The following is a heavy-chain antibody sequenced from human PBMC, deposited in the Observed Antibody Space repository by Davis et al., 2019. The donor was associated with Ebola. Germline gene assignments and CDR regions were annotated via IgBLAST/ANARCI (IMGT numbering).Heavy chain of an antibody. V-gene: IGHV3-23*01. CDR1: GFTFSNYA. J-gene: IGHJ6*03. Sequence: PGGSLRLSCAASGFTFSNYAMSWVRQAPGKGLAWVSAISGSGGSTYYADSVKGRFTISRDNAKNSLYLQMNSLRAEDTAVYYCASHDFWSGFYIRTDYMGVWGKGTTVTVSS. D-gene: IGHD3-3*01. CDR3: ASHDFWSGFYIRTDYMGV. CDR2: ISGSGGST.